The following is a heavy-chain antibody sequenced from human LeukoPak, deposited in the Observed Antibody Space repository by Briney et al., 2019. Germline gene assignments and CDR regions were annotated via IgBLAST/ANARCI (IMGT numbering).Heavy chain of an antibody. J-gene: IGHJ3*02. CDR1: GFTFNSYW. V-gene: IGHV3-7*01. CDR2: INQDGSEK. CDR3: ARYLQGSAFDI. Sequence: GGSLRLSCAASGFTFNSYWMTWDRQAPGKGLEWVANINQDGSEKYYVDSVRGRFTISRDNAKNSLYLEMNSLRAEDTAVYYCARYLQGSAFDIWGQGTMVTVSS.